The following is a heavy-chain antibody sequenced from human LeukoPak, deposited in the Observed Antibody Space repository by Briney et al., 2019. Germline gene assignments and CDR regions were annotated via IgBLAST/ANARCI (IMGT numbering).Heavy chain of an antibody. D-gene: IGHD3-10*01. CDR1: GGSISSYY. J-gene: IGHJ3*02. Sequence: SETLSLTCTVSGGSISSYYWNWIRQPPGKGLEWIYNPSLKSRVTTSVDTSKNQFSLSLNCARWEVRLNAFEMWGQGTMVTVSS. CDR3: M. V-gene: IGHV4-59*03.